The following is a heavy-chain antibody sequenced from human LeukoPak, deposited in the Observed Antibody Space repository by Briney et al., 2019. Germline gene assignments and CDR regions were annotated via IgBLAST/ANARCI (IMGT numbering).Heavy chain of an antibody. Sequence: PSETLSLTCTVSGGSISSSSYYWGWIRQPPGKGLEWIGSIYYSGSIYYNPSLKSRVTISVDTSKNQFSLKLSSVTAADTAVYYCARREKVHNFDYWGQGTLVTVSS. CDR3: ARREKVHNFDY. CDR2: IYYSGSI. V-gene: IGHV4-39*01. J-gene: IGHJ4*02. CDR1: GGSISSSSYY.